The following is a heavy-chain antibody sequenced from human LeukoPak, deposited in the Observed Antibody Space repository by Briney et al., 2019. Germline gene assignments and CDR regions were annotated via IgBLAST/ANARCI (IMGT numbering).Heavy chain of an antibody. Sequence: GGSLRLSCAASGFTFSSYAMNWVRQSPGKGLEWVSAISGSGGSTYYADSVKGRFTISRDNSKNTLYLQMNSLRAEDTAVYYCANLPYVEWLSLYYFDYWGQGTLVTVSS. V-gene: IGHV3-23*01. CDR2: ISGSGGST. CDR3: ANLPYVEWLSLYYFDY. CDR1: GFTFSSYA. D-gene: IGHD3-3*01. J-gene: IGHJ4*02.